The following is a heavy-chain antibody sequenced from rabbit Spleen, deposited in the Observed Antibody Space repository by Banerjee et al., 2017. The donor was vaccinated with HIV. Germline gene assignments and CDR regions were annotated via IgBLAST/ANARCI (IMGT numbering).Heavy chain of an antibody. V-gene: IGHV1S45*01. Sequence: QEQLVESGGGLVRPGASLTLTCKASGFRFSFNNDYVMCWVRQAPGKGLEWIACINSYTAKSVYATWAKGPFTISKTSSTTVTLQMTSLTAADTATYFCARDLAGVIGWNFSLWGPGTLVTGS. CDR3: ARDLAGVIGWNFSL. CDR2: INSYTAKS. CDR1: GFRFSFNNDYV. J-gene: IGHJ4*01. D-gene: IGHD4-1*01.